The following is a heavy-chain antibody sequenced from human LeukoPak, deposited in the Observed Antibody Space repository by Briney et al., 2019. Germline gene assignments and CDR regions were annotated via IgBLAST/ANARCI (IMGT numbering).Heavy chain of an antibody. Sequence: GGSLRLSCSASGFIFSNYSMNWVRQAPGKGLECVSYISSSGSTTSYADSVKGRFTISRDNAKNSLFLLMNSLRDEDTALYYCAREIVSSGCLDYWGQGSLVTVSS. J-gene: IGHJ4*02. V-gene: IGHV3-48*02. CDR2: ISSSGSTT. D-gene: IGHD6-19*01. CDR3: AREIVSSGCLDY. CDR1: GFIFSNYS.